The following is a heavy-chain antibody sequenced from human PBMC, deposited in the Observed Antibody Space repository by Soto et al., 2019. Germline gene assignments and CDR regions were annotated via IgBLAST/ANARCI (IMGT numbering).Heavy chain of an antibody. V-gene: IGHV1-3*01. D-gene: IGHD1-1*01. CDR3: ARVGRYNWNDQLFDY. Sequence: ASVKVSCKASGYTFTSYAMHWVRQAPGQRLEWMGWINAGNGNTKYSQKFQGRVTITRDTSASTAYMELSSLRSEDTAVYYCARVGRYNWNDQLFDYWGQGTRVTVSS. CDR1: GYTFTSYA. J-gene: IGHJ4*02. CDR2: INAGNGNT.